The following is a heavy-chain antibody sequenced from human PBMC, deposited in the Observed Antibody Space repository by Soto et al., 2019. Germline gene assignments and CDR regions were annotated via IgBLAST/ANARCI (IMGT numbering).Heavy chain of an antibody. CDR1: GGSISSRNSY. J-gene: IGHJ4*02. V-gene: IGHV4-39*01. Sequence: SETLSLTCTVSGGSISSRNSYWGWVRQTPGRGLEWLVSFYYTGGAYSTYYNPSLKGRVSVSVDASKGQFSLHLSSVTAADTAVYFCASPRPGNYDVLSGYYSLDYWGQGNLVTVSS. CDR2: FYYTGGAYST. CDR3: ASPRPGNYDVLSGYYSLDY. D-gene: IGHD3-3*01.